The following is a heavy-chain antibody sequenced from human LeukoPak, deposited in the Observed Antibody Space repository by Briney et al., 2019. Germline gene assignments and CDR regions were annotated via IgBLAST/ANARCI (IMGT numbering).Heavy chain of an antibody. Sequence: GGSLRLSCAASGFTFSNYEMNWVRQAPGKGLEWVSYITSGGDTIFYADSVRGRLAISRDNTKNSVYLQMNSLRAEDTAIYYCARYRADAGSYDALDIWGQGTMVTVSS. V-gene: IGHV3-48*03. CDR1: GFTFSNYE. J-gene: IGHJ3*02. CDR2: ITSGGDTI. D-gene: IGHD3-10*01. CDR3: ARYRADAGSYDALDI.